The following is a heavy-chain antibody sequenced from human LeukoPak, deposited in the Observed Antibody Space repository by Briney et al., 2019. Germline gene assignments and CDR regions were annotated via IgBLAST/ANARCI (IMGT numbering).Heavy chain of an antibody. D-gene: IGHD1/OR15-1a*01. V-gene: IGHV3-30*03. CDR3: ARETTSADYYYYCGMDV. J-gene: IGHJ6*02. CDR1: RFTFSSYG. CDR2: ISYEGSNK. Sequence: PGGSLRLSCAASRFTFSSYGMHWVRQAPGKGLEWVAVISYEGSNKYYADSVKGRFTISRDNSKNTLDLQMNSLRAAATDVYSCARETTSADYYYYCGMDVWGQGTTVTVSS.